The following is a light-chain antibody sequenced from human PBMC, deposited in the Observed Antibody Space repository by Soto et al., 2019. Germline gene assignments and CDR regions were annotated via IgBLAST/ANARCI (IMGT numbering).Light chain of an antibody. CDR1: QRVSSF. J-gene: IGKJ1*01. CDR2: DVS. V-gene: IGKV3-11*01. CDR3: QQHSNWFSWS. Sequence: ERVLTQSPATLSLSPGERATLSCRASQRVSSFLSWYQQKPGQAPRLLIYDVSTRATGIPARFSGSGSGTDFTLTINTLEPEDFAVYYCQQHSNWFSWSFGQGTKV.